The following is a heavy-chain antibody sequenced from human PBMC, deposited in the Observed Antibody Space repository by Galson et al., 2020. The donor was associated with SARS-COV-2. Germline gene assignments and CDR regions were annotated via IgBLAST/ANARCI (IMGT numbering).Heavy chain of an antibody. Sequence: GESLKISCAASGFTFSSYAMHWVRQAPGKGLEWVAVISYDGSNKYYADSVKGRFTISRDNSKNTLYLQMNSLRAEDTAVYYCARDLGQWLVPGYYYYGMDVWGQGTTVTVSS. CDR2: ISYDGSNK. CDR1: GFTFSSYA. D-gene: IGHD6-19*01. J-gene: IGHJ6*02. CDR3: ARDLGQWLVPGYYYYGMDV. V-gene: IGHV3-30-3*01.